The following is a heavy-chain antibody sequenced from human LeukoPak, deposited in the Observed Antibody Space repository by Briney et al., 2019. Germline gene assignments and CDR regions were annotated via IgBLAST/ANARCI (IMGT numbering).Heavy chain of an antibody. Sequence: PSDTLSLICTVSGGSISSYYWSWIRQPAGKGLEGIGRIYTSGSTNYNPSLKSRVTMSVDTSKNQFPLKLSPVTAADTAVYYCARGIVVVPAAMFSPDTNWFDPWGQGTLVTVSS. D-gene: IGHD2-2*01. CDR3: ARGIVVVPAAMFSPDTNWFDP. CDR1: GGSISSYY. J-gene: IGHJ5*02. V-gene: IGHV4-4*07. CDR2: IYTSGST.